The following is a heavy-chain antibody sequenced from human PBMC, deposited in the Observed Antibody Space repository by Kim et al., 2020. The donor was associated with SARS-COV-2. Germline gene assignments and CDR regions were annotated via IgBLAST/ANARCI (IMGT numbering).Heavy chain of an antibody. CDR1: GLTFDDYA. V-gene: IGHV3-9*01. J-gene: IGHJ3*02. CDR2: ISWNSGSI. Sequence: GGSLRLSCAVSGLTFDDYAMHWVRQAPGKGLEWVSGISWNSGSIGYADSVKGRFTISRDNAKKSLYLQMNSLRAEDTALYYWAKDVVRYSGYDDAFDIWGQGTMATVSS. D-gene: IGHD5-12*01. CDR3: AKDVVRYSGYDDAFDI.